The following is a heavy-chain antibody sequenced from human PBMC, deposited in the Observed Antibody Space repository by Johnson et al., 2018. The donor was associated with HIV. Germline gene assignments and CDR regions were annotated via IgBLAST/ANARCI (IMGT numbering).Heavy chain of an antibody. CDR2: ISYDGTDT. CDR1: GFTVSSNY. D-gene: IGHD3-22*01. J-gene: IGHJ3*02. CDR3: ARGDDSSAWGAFDI. Sequence: QVQLVESGGGLVQPGGSLRLSCAASGFTVSSNYMSWVRQAPGKGLEWVAVISYDGTDTYYADSVKGRFTISRDNSKNTLYLQMNSLRAEDTAVYYCARGDDSSAWGAFDIWGQGTVVTVSS. V-gene: IGHV3-30*14.